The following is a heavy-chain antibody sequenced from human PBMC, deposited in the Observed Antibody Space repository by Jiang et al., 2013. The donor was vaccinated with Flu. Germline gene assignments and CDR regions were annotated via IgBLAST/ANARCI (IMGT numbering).Heavy chain of an antibody. CDR2: IIPIFGTA. V-gene: IGHV1-69*13. CDR3: ARSQPELNYYDSSSYNWFDP. Sequence: SGAEVKKPGASVKVSCKASGGTFSSYAISWVRQAPGQGLEWMGGIIPIFGTANYAQKFQGRVTITADESTSTAYMELSSLRSEDTAVYYCARSQPELNYYDSSSYNWFDPWGQGTLVTVSS. D-gene: IGHD3-22*01. J-gene: IGHJ5*02. CDR1: GGTFSSYA.